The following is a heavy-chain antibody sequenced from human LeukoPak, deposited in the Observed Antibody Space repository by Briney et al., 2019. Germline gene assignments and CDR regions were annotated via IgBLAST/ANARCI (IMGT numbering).Heavy chain of an antibody. J-gene: IGHJ1*01. V-gene: IGHV3-33*08. D-gene: IGHD1-7*01. Sequence: GGSLRLSCAASGVTFSSHGMHWVRQAPGKGLEWVAVIWYDGSNKFYADSAKGRFTISRDNSKNTLYLQMNSLRAEDTAVYYCARDGLELRGFIYFQHWGQGTLVTVSS. CDR3: ARDGLELRGFIYFQH. CDR2: IWYDGSNK. CDR1: GVTFSSHG.